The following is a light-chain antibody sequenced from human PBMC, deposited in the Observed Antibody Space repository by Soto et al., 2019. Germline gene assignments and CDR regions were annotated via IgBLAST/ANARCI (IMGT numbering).Light chain of an antibody. J-gene: IGKJ1*01. Sequence: DIQMTQSPSTLSASIGDRVTITCRASESISSWLAWYQQKPGKAPKLLIYDVSSLESGVPSRFSGSGSGTEFTLTISSLQPDDFATYYCQQYNSHPWTFGQGTKV. CDR2: DVS. CDR3: QQYNSHPWT. CDR1: ESISSW. V-gene: IGKV1-5*01.